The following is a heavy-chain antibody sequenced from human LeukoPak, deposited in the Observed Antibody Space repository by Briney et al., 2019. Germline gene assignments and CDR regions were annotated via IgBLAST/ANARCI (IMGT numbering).Heavy chain of an antibody. CDR2: INPNSGGT. D-gene: IGHD6-13*01. J-gene: IGHJ4*02. V-gene: IGHV1-2*02. CDR3: AREPIAAPHNDY. Sequence: ASVKVSCKASGYTFTGYYMHWVRRAPGQGLEWMGWINPNSGGTNYAQKFQGRVTMTRDTSISTAYMELSRLRSDDTAVYYCAREPIAAPHNDYWGQGTLVTVSS. CDR1: GYTFTGYY.